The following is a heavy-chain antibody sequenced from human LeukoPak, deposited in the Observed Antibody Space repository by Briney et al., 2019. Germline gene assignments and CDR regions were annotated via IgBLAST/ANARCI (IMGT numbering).Heavy chain of an antibody. CDR3: ARQGDRMAGIAARRNDY. V-gene: IGHV3-48*01. J-gene: IGHJ4*02. D-gene: IGHD6-6*01. Sequence: PGGSLRLSCAASGFTFSSYSMNWVRKVPGKGLEWVSYISSSSNTIYNADSVKGRYTMTRDNAKNSLDLQMNSRRAEDTTVYYCARQGDRMAGIAARRNDYWGEGTLVTVS. CDR1: GFTFSSYS. CDR2: ISSSSNTI.